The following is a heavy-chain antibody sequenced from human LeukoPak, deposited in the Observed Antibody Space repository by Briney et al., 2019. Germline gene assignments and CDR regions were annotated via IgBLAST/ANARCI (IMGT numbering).Heavy chain of an antibody. CDR1: GFTFSSNC. CDR3: ARSWMDYYDSSGYSERYFDY. J-gene: IGHJ4*02. V-gene: IGHV3-7*01. D-gene: IGHD3-22*01. CDR2: KKQGESKK. Sequence: GGSLRLSCAASGFTFSSNCMIWVPQAPGKGLEWVTNKKQGESKKYYVDSVKGRFTISRDNAKNSLYLQMNSLRAEDTAVYYCARSWMDYYDSSGYSERYFDYWGQGTLVTVSS.